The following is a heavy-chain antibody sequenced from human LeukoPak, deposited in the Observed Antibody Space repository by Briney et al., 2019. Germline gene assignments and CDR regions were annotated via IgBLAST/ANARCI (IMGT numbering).Heavy chain of an antibody. J-gene: IGHJ6*03. D-gene: IGHD6-13*01. V-gene: IGHV1-2*02. Sequence: ASVKVSCKASGYTFTGYYMHWVRQAPGQGLEWMGWINPNSGGTNYAQKFQGRVTMTRDTSISTAYMELSRLRSDDTAVYYCASIAAAGPMQHKSSASRYYYYMDVWGKGTTVTVSS. CDR2: INPNSGGT. CDR3: ASIAAAGPMQHKSSASRYYYYMDV. CDR1: GYTFTGYY.